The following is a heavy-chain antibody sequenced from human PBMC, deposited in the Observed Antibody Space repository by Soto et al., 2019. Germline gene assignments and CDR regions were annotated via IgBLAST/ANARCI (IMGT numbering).Heavy chain of an antibody. V-gene: IGHV1-58*01. CDR2: IVVGSGNT. CDR3: AAALIFHYYGMDV. J-gene: IGHJ6*02. CDR1: GFTFTSSA. Sequence: SVKVSCKASGFTFTSSAVQWVRQARGQRLEWIGWIVVGSGNTNYAQKFQERVTITRDMSTSTAYMELSSLRSEDTAVYYCAAALIFHYYGMDVWGQGTTVTVSS. D-gene: IGHD3-3*01.